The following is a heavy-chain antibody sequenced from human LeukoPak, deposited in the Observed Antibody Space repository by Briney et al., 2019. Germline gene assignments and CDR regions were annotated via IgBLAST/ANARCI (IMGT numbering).Heavy chain of an antibody. J-gene: IGHJ5*02. V-gene: IGHV1-69*04. D-gene: IGHD3-10*01. CDR3: ARDEVLRGAWFDP. CDR1: GGTFSSYA. Sequence: ASVKVSCKASGGTFSSYAISWVRQAPGQGLEWMGRIIPILGIANYAQKFQGRVTITADKSTSTAYMELSSLRSEDTAVYYCARDEVLRGAWFDPWGQGTLVTVSS. CDR2: IIPILGIA.